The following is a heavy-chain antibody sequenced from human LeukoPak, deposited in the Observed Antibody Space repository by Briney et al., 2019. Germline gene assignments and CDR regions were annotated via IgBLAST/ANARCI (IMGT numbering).Heavy chain of an antibody. CDR3: ARAPNNWNDLIVAY. CDR2: INPHSGAT. D-gene: IGHD1-1*01. CDR1: GYTFTGYS. Sequence: ASVKVSCKASGYTFTGYSMHWVRRAPGQGLEWMGWINPHSGATNYAQKFQGRVTMTRDTSISTGYMQLTRLTSDDTAVYYCARAPNNWNDLIVAYWGQGTLVTVSS. V-gene: IGHV1-2*02. J-gene: IGHJ4*02.